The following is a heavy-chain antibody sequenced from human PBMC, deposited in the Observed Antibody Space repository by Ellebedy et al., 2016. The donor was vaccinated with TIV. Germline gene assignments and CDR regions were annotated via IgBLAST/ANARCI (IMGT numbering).Heavy chain of an antibody. Sequence: GESLKISCATSGFTFDNFAMRWFRQAPGKGLEWVSAVTGSGDRTFYADSVKGRFTVSSDTSKNTLYLQMNSLRAEETAIYYCAKGRGGGSDTSAPRYYFDYWGLGTLVTVSS. CDR3: AKGRGGGSDTSAPRYYFDY. V-gene: IGHV3-23*01. D-gene: IGHD3-22*01. CDR2: VTGSGDRT. J-gene: IGHJ4*02. CDR1: GFTFDNFA.